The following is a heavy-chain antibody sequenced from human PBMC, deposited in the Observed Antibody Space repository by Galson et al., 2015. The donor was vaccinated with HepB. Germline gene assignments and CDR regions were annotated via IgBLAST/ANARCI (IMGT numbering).Heavy chain of an antibody. CDR2: ISDDESKK. CDR3: AKDWAPVVVTTTAI. Sequence: SLRLSCAASGFTFSSYGMHWVRQAPGKGLEWVAVISDDESKKYYADSVKGRFTISRDNSKNRLYLQMNSLRAEDTAVYYCAKDWAPVVVTTTAIWGQGTLVTVSS. J-gene: IGHJ4*02. D-gene: IGHD2-21*02. CDR1: GFTFSSYG. V-gene: IGHV3-30*18.